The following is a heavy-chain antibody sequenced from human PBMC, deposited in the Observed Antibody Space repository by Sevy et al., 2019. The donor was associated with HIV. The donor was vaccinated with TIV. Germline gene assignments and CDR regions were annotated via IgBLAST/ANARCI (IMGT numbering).Heavy chain of an antibody. V-gene: IGHV3-7*01. D-gene: IGHD1-26*01. CDR2: IKEDGSAK. Sequence: GGSLRLSCAASRFTFKTYWMSWVRQAPGKGLEWVGNIKEDGSAKYYADSGRGRFTISRDNAKNSLYLKMSSLRVEGTAVYYCARDSPGYGGYSYWGQGTLVTVSS. CDR1: RFTFKTYW. CDR3: ARDSPGYGGYSY. J-gene: IGHJ4*01.